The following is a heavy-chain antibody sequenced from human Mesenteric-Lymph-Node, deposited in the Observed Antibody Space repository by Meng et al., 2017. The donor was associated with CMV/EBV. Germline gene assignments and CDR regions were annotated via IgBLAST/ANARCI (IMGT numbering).Heavy chain of an antibody. Sequence: GVLKISCAASGFTFSGSAMHWVRQASGKGLEWVGRIRSKANSYATAYAASVKGRFTISRDDSKNTAYLQMNSLKTEDTAVYYCVRVNGQIGGAFDIWGQGTMVTVSS. J-gene: IGHJ3*02. CDR1: GFTFSGSA. D-gene: IGHD3-16*01. CDR3: VRVNGQIGGAFDI. V-gene: IGHV3-73*01. CDR2: IRSKANSYAT.